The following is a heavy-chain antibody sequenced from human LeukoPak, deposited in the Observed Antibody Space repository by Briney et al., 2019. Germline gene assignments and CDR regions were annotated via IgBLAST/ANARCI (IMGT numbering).Heavy chain of an antibody. CDR1: GFTFSSYA. J-gene: IGHJ4*02. CDR3: ARSLRYCSGGSCYTRGFAIDY. V-gene: IGHV3-23*01. D-gene: IGHD2-15*01. CDR2: ISGSGGTT. Sequence: AGGSLRLSCAASGFTFSSYAMSWVRQAPGKGLEWVSVISGSGGTTYYADSVKGRFTISRDNSKNTLYLQMNSLRAEDTAVYYCARSLRYCSGGSCYTRGFAIDYWGQGTLVTVSS.